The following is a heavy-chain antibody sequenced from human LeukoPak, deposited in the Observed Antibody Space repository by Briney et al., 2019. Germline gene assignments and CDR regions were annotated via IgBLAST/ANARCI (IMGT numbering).Heavy chain of an antibody. J-gene: IGHJ4*02. V-gene: IGHV3-66*01. D-gene: IGHD3-10*01. CDR2: IYSGGST. CDR3: ARLKKERFGELFSRLTSTPRYYFDY. CDR1: EFSVGSNY. Sequence: GGSLRLSCAASEFSVGSNYMTWVRQAPGKGLEWVSLIYSGGSTYYADSVKGRFTISRGNSKNTLYLQMNSLRAEDTAVYYCARLKKERFGELFSRLTSTPRYYFDYWGQGTLVTVSS.